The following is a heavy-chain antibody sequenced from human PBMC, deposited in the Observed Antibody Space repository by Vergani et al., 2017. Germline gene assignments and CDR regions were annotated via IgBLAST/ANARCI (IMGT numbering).Heavy chain of an antibody. J-gene: IGHJ5*02. V-gene: IGHV1-69*04. Sequence: QVQLVQSGAEVKKPGASVKVSCKASGGTFSSYAISWVRQAPGQGLEWMGRIIPILGIANYAQKFQGGVTITAYKSKSTAYMELSSLRSEDTAVYYCARDSSEFDPWGQGTLVTVSS. D-gene: IGHD6-19*01. CDR1: GGTFSSYA. CDR2: IIPILGIA. CDR3: ARDSSEFDP.